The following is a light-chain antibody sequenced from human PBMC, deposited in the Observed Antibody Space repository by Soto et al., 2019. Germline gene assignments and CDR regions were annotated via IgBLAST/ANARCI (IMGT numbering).Light chain of an antibody. Sequence: DIQMTQSPSSLSAFVGDRVSITCRASQDINNYLAWYQQKPGKVPKLLIYGASTLQSGVPSRFSGSGSGTDFTLTISSLQPEDGATYYCQRYNSAPWTFGQGTKVEIK. CDR2: GAS. CDR3: QRYNSAPWT. CDR1: QDINNY. V-gene: IGKV1-27*01. J-gene: IGKJ1*01.